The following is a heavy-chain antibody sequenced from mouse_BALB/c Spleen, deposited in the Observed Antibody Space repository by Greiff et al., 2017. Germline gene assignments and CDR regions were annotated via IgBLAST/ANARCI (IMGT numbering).Heavy chain of an antibody. J-gene: IGHJ1*01. V-gene: IGHV7-3*02. CDR3: ARDSDGWGYFDV. CDR2: IRNKANGYTT. Sequence: EVMLVESGGGLVQPGGSLRLSCATSGFTFTDYYMSWVRQPPGKALEWLGFIRNKANGYTTEYSASVKGRFTISRDNSQSILYLQMNTLRAEDSATYYCARDSDGWGYFDVWGAGTTVTVSS. D-gene: IGHD2-3*01. CDR1: GFTFTDYY.